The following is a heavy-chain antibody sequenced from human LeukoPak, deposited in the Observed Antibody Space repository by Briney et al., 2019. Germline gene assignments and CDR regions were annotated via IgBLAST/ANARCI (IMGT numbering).Heavy chain of an antibody. Sequence: ASVKVSCKASGYTFTSYYMHWVRQAPGQGLQWMGIINPSGGSTTYAQKFQGRVTMTSDMSTSTVYMELSSLRSEDTAVYYCARHIVVVPAATIEYYYYYMDVWGKGTTVTVSS. CDR1: GYTFTSYY. D-gene: IGHD2-2*01. V-gene: IGHV1-46*01. J-gene: IGHJ6*03. CDR3: ARHIVVVPAATIEYYYYYMDV. CDR2: INPSGGST.